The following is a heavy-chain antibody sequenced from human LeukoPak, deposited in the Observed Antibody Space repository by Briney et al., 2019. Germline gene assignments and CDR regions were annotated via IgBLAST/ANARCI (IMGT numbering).Heavy chain of an antibody. CDR2: ISSSSSYI. Sequence: PGGSLRLSCAASGFTFSSYSMNWVRQAPGKGLEWVSSISSSSSYIYYADSVKGRFTISGDNAKNSLYLQMNSLRAEDTAVYYCARGGIVVVTYAFDIWGQGTMVTVSS. CDR1: GFTFSSYS. V-gene: IGHV3-21*01. J-gene: IGHJ3*02. CDR3: ARGGIVVVTYAFDI. D-gene: IGHD2-21*02.